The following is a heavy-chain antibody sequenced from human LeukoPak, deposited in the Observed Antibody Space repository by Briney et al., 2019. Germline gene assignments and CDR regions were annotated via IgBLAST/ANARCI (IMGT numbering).Heavy chain of an antibody. V-gene: IGHV3-21*01. D-gene: IGHD5-18*01. CDR1: GITFSRYS. CDR3: ASETKRGYSYGSPTHAFDI. CDR2: ISTSSSYI. Sequence: PGGSLRLSCAASGITFSRYSMNWVRQAPGKGLEWVSSISTSSSYIYYADSVKGRFTISRHNAKNSLYLQMNSLRAEDTAVYYCASETKRGYSYGSPTHAFDIWGQGTMVTVSS. J-gene: IGHJ3*02.